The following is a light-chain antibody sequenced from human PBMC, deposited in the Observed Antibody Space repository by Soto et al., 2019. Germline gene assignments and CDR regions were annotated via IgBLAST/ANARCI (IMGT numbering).Light chain of an antibody. CDR3: QQYGSSPTT. J-gene: IGKJ1*01. Sequence: EIVLTQSPGTLSLSPGERATLSCRASQSVSSSYLAWYQQKPGQAPRFLISGASTRATGIPDRFSGSGSGTDFTLTISRLEPEDFAVYYCQQYGSSPTTFGQGTKVDI. V-gene: IGKV3-20*01. CDR2: GAS. CDR1: QSVSSSY.